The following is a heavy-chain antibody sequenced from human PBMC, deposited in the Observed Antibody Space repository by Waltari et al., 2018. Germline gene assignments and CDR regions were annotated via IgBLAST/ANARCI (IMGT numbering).Heavy chain of an antibody. CDR2: MQYRGSS. D-gene: IGHD4-17*01. CDR1: GGSISTNYN. Sequence: QLQLQESGPGLVKPSETLSLTCTVSGGSISTNYNWGWIRQPPGKGLEWMGNMQYRGSSFYNPPRASRVAIFLDTLKNQFSLRLSSVGAADTAVYFCGRIAFGDEGGYFQHWGQGTLVTVSS. V-gene: IGHV4-39*01. J-gene: IGHJ1*01. CDR3: GRIAFGDEGGYFQH.